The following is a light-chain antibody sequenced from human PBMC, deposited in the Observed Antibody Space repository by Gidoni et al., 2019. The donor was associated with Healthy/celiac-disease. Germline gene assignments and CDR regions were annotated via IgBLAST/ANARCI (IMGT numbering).Light chain of an antibody. CDR1: QSLVHSDGNTY. CDR3: MQGTHWPPET. J-gene: IGKJ1*01. Sequence: DVVMTQSPLSLPVTLGQPASISCRSSQSLVHSDGNTYLNWFQQRPGQSPRRLIYKVSNRDSGVPDRFSGSGSGTDFTLKISRVGAEDVGVYYCMQGTHWPPETFGQGTKVEIK. V-gene: IGKV2-30*02. CDR2: KVS.